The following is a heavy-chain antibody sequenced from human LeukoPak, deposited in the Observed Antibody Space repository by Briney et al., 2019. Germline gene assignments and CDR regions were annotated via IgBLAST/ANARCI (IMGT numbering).Heavy chain of an antibody. Sequence: SETLSLTCAVYGGSFSGYYWSWIRQPPGKGLEWIGEINHSGSTNYNPSLKSRVTISVDTSKNQFSLKLSSVTAADTAMYYCARHFGGYCSGGSCYSGSYYYYYYMDVWGKGTTVTISS. D-gene: IGHD2-15*01. V-gene: IGHV4-34*01. CDR1: GGSFSGYY. CDR3: ARHFGGYCSGGSCYSGSYYYYYYMDV. J-gene: IGHJ6*03. CDR2: INHSGST.